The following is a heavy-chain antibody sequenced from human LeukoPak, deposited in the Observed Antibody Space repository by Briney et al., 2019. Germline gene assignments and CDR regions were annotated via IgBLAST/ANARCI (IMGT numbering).Heavy chain of an antibody. D-gene: IGHD3-22*01. J-gene: IGHJ4*02. Sequence: GRSLRLSCAASGFTFDDYAMHWVRQAPGKGLEWVSGISWNSGSIGYADSVKGRFTISRDNAKNTLYLQMNSLRAEDTAVYYCAREPHSSGYYDYWGQGTLVTVSS. CDR2: ISWNSGSI. CDR1: GFTFDDYA. V-gene: IGHV3-9*01. CDR3: AREPHSSGYYDY.